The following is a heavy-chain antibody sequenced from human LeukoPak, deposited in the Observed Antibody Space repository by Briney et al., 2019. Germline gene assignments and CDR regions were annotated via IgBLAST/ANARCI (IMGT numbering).Heavy chain of an antibody. J-gene: IGHJ4*02. CDR3: ARSAGIQLWLYYFDY. Sequence: SETLSLTCTVSGGSISSSSYYWGWIRQPPGKGLEWIGSIYYSGSTYYNPSLKSRVTISVDTSKNQFSLKLSSVTAADTAVYYCARSAGIQLWLYYFDYWGQGTLVTVSS. CDR2: IYYSGST. V-gene: IGHV4-39*07. CDR1: GGSISSSSYY. D-gene: IGHD5-18*01.